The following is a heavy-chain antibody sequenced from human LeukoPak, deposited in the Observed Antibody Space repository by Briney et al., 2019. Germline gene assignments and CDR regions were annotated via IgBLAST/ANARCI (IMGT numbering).Heavy chain of an antibody. Sequence: QSGGSLRLSCAASGFTFNTFAMHRVRQAPGKGLEWVALMSYDGSSEFYAESVKGRFTISRDNSQNTLYLQMNSLRAEDTAVYYCARDSNIDWLSDAYYFAYWGQGTLVTVFS. V-gene: IGHV3-30*04. CDR3: ARDSNIDWLSDAYYFAY. D-gene: IGHD3-9*01. J-gene: IGHJ4*02. CDR1: GFTFNTFA. CDR2: MSYDGSSE.